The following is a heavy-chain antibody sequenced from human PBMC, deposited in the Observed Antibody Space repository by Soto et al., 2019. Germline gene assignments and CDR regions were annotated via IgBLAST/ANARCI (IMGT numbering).Heavy chain of an antibody. CDR2: IYPSDSDT. CDR3: ARLPQDYYYHGMDV. Sequence: PGESLKISCKGSGYSFSTFWIGWVRQMPGKGLEWMGIIYPSDSDTRYSPSFQGQVTISADKSSRTAYLQWSSLKVSDSAMYYCARLPQDYYYHGMDVWGQGTKVTVSS. V-gene: IGHV5-51*01. CDR1: GYSFSTFW. J-gene: IGHJ6*02.